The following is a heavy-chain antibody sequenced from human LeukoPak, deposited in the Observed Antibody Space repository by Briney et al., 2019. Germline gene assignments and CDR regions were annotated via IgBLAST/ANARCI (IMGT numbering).Heavy chain of an antibody. CDR3: ARDEDDFWSGPQPPDAFDI. J-gene: IGHJ3*02. Sequence: ASVKVSCKASGYTLTSYSISWVRQAPGQGLEWMGWISAYNGNTNYAQKLQGRVTMTTDTSTSTAYMELRSLRSDDTAVYYCARDEDDFWSGPQPPDAFDIWGQGTMVTVSS. V-gene: IGHV1-18*01. D-gene: IGHD3-3*01. CDR2: ISAYNGNT. CDR1: GYTLTSYS.